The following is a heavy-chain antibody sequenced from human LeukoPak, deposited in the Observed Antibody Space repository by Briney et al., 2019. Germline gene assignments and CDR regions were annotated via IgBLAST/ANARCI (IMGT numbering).Heavy chain of an antibody. J-gene: IGHJ4*02. CDR3: ARVGYDSPIDY. CDR1: GFTFSSYA. V-gene: IGHV3-21*06. D-gene: IGHD5-12*01. Sequence: GGSLRLSCAASGFTFSSYAMSWVRQAPGKGLEWVSSISSSSSYIYYADSVKGRFTISRDNAKNSLYLQMNSLRAEDTAVYYCARVGYDSPIDYWGQGTLVTVSS. CDR2: ISSSSSYI.